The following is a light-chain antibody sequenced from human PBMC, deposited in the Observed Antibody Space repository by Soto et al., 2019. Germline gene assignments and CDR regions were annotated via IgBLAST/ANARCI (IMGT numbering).Light chain of an antibody. J-gene: IGKJ2*01. CDR3: QQYGSSPPYT. CDR1: QSVSNNY. CDR2: GSS. Sequence: EVVLTQSPGTLSLSPGERASLSCRASQSVSNNYLAWYQQKPGQSPKLLIFGSSDRATGIPDRLSGSGFGTDFTLTISRLEPEDFAVYYCQQYGSSPPYTFGQGTKLEIK. V-gene: IGKV3-20*01.